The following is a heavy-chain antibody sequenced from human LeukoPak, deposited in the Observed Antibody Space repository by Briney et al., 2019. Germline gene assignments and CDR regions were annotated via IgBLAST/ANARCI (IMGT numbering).Heavy chain of an antibody. J-gene: IGHJ4*02. Sequence: GGSLRLSCAASGFTFSSYAMSWVRQAPGKGLEWVSAIGTAGDTYYPGSVKGRFTISRENAKNSLYLQMNSLRAGDTAVYYCARSPYDSGLFDYWGQGTLVTVSS. CDR1: GFTFSSYA. CDR3: ARSPYDSGLFDY. D-gene: IGHD3-22*01. V-gene: IGHV3-13*01. CDR2: IGTAGDT.